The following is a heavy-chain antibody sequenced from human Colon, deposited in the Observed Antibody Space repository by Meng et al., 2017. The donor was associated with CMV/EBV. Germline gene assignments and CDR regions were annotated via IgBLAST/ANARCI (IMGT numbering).Heavy chain of an antibody. D-gene: IGHD3-3*01. CDR3: ARDRPPGYYDFWRGPGGARMDV. CDR2: INPNSGGT. V-gene: IGHV1-2*02. CDR1: GYTFTGYY. J-gene: IGHJ6*02. Sequence: ASVTVSCQASGYTFTGYYLHWVRQAPGQGLEWMGWINPNSGGTNYAQKFQGRVTMTRDTSISTAYMELGRLRSDDTAVYYCARDRPPGYYDFWRGPGGARMDVWGQGTTVTVSS.